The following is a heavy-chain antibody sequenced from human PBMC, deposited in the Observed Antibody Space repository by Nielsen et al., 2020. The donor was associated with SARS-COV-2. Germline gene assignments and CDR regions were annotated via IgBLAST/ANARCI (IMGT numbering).Heavy chain of an antibody. J-gene: IGHJ3*01. CDR1: GGSISSGDYY. V-gene: IGHV4-61*08. CDR3: ARPPDT. CDR2: IHYSGRT. Sequence: SETLSLTCAVSGGSISSGDYYWSWIRQPPGKGPEWIGYIHYSGRTTYNPSLKSRVTISIDTSKNQFSLKLTSVTAADTAVYYCARPPDTWGQGTLVAVSS.